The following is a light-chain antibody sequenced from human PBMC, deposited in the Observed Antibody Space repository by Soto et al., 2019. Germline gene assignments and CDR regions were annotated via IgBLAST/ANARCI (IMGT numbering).Light chain of an antibody. V-gene: IGLV1-44*01. J-gene: IGLJ2*01. CDR1: DSNVGSTA. CDR2: INN. CDR3: AAWDDSLISVL. Sequence: QSVLTQPPSASGAPGQRVTISCSGSDSNVGSTAVNWYQQVPGTAPKLLIFINNQRPSGVPDRFSGSKSGTSASLAISGLQAEDEAVYYCAAWDDSLISVLFGGGTKLTVL.